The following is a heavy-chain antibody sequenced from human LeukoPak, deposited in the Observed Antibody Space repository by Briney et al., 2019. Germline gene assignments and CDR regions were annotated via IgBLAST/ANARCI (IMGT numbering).Heavy chain of an antibody. CDR2: INHSGST. V-gene: IGHV4-34*01. Sequence: SETLSLTCAVYGGSFSGYYWSWIRQPPGKGLEWIGEINHSGSTNYNPSLKSRVTISVDTSKNQFSLQLNSVTPEDTAVYYCARARGYSYGIFDYWGQGTLVTVSS. J-gene: IGHJ4*02. CDR3: ARARGYSYGIFDY. D-gene: IGHD5-18*01. CDR1: GGSFSGYY.